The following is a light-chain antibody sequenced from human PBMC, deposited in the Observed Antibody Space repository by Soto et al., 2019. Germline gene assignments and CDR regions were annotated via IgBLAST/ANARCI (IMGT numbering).Light chain of an antibody. J-gene: IGLJ2*01. V-gene: IGLV4-69*01. CDR2: LNSDGSH. CDR1: SGHSNYA. Sequence: QPVLTQSPSASASLRASVKLTCTLSSGHSNYAIAWHQQQPEKGPRFLMKLNSDGSHSKGDGIPDRFSGSSSGAERYLTISTLQSEDEADYYCQTWVTGIHIFGGGTKVTVL. CDR3: QTWVTGIHI.